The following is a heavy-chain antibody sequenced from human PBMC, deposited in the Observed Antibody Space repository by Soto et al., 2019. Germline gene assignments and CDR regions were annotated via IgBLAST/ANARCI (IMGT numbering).Heavy chain of an antibody. CDR3: ARAPLEDIVVVVAATTLYFDY. Sequence: SETLSLTCAVYGGSFSGYYWSWIRQPPGKGLEWIGEINHSGSTNYNPSLKSRVTISVDTSKNQFSLKLSSVTAADTAVYYCARAPLEDIVVVVAATTLYFDYWGQGTLVTVS. J-gene: IGHJ4*02. D-gene: IGHD2-15*01. CDR2: INHSGST. V-gene: IGHV4-34*01. CDR1: GGSFSGYY.